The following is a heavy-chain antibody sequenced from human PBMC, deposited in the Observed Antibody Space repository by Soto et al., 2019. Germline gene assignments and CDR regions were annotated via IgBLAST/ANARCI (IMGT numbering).Heavy chain of an antibody. CDR2: IDWDDDK. Sequence: SGPTLVNPTQTLTLTCTFSGFSLSTSGVGVGWIRQPPGKALEWLARIDWDDDKYYSASLKTRLTISKDTSENQVVLTMTNLDPVDTATYYCARMSGGWYYFDQWGQGILVTVSS. J-gene: IGHJ4*02. CDR1: GFSLSTSGVG. V-gene: IGHV2-70*11. D-gene: IGHD6-19*01. CDR3: ARMSGGWYYFDQ.